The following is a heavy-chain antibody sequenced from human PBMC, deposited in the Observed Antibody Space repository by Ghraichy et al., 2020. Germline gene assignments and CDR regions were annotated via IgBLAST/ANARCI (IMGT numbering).Heavy chain of an antibody. Sequence: ASVKVSCKASGYTFTGYYMHWVRQAPGQGLEWMGWINPNSGGTNYAQKFQGRVTMTRDTSISTAYMELSRLRSDDTALYYCARGPAGVATIGAFDYWGQGTLVTVSS. CDR2: INPNSGGT. CDR3: ARGPAGVATIGAFDY. CDR1: GYTFTGYY. J-gene: IGHJ4*02. D-gene: IGHD5-24*01. V-gene: IGHV1-2*02.